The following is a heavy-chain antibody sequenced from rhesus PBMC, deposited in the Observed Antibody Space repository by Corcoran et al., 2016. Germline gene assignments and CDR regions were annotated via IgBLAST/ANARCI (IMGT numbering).Heavy chain of an antibody. J-gene: IGHJ6*01. CDR3: AREPYCSSTYCSSEGDGLDS. Sequence: QVQLQESGPGLVKPSETLSLTCAVSGGAISSSNWWSWIRQPPGKGLEWIGYISGSRGSTYYNPSLKSRVTISTDPSKNQFFLKLSSVTAAVTAVYYCAREPYCSSTYCSSEGDGLDSWGQGVVVTVSS. D-gene: IGHD2-15*01. CDR1: GGAISSSNW. V-gene: IGHV4-65*01. CDR2: ISGSRGST.